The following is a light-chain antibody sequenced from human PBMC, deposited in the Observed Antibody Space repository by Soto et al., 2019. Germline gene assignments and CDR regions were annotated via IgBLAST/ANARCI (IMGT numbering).Light chain of an antibody. CDR3: QQYNSYSPLS. CDR2: DAS. J-gene: IGKJ4*01. Sequence: DIQMTQSPSTLSASVGDRVTITCRASQTISSWLAWYQQKPGKAPNLLIYDASSLESGVPSRFSGRGSVTQFTRTISSLQPDDFATYYCQQYNSYSPLSFGGGTKVDIK. V-gene: IGKV1-5*01. CDR1: QTISSW.